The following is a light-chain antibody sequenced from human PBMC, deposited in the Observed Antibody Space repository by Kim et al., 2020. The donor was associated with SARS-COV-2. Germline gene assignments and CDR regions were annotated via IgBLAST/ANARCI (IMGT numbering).Light chain of an antibody. CDR1: RSAVGGYNY. CDR3: SSYASSISWV. J-gene: IGLJ3*02. CDR2: DVN. Sequence: GQSITISCTGTRSAVGGYNYVSWYQQHPGKAPKLMIYDVNKRPTGISNRFSGSKSGNTASLTISGLQAEDEADYYCSSYASSISWVFGGGTQLTVL. V-gene: IGLV2-14*03.